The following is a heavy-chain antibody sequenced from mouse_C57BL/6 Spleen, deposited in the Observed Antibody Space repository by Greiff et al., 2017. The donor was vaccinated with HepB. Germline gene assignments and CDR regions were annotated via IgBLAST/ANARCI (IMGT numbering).Heavy chain of an antibody. J-gene: IGHJ2*01. CDR2: IYPGGGYT. CDR3: ARRKGDYYFSYYFDY. V-gene: IGHV1-63*01. CDR1: GYTFTNYW. D-gene: IGHD1-1*01. Sequence: VQLQQSGAELVRPGTSVKMSCKASGYTFTNYWIGWAKQRPGHGLEWIGDIYPGGGYTNYNEKFKGKATLTADKSSSTAYMQCSSLTSEDSAIYYCARRKGDYYFSYYFDYWGQGTTLTVSS.